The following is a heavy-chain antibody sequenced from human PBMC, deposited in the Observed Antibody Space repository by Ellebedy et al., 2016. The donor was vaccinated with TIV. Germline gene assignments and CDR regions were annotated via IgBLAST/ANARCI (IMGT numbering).Heavy chain of an antibody. D-gene: IGHD4-17*01. J-gene: IGHJ5*02. CDR3: ARRASYGDYAVQVNPWFDP. Sequence: PGGSLRLSCAASGFNLRSYWMTWVRQAPGKGLEWVAKIRQEGDEIYYVESVKGRFTISRDNAKNSLFLQMNSLRVEDTAVYYCARRASYGDYAVQVNPWFDPWGQGTLVTASS. CDR2: IRQEGDEI. V-gene: IGHV3-7*01. CDR1: GFNLRSYW.